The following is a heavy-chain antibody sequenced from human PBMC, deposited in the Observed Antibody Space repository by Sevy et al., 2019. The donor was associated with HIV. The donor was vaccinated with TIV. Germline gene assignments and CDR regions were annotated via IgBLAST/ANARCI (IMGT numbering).Heavy chain of an antibody. J-gene: IGHJ4*02. CDR3: ARGYSNYLIDY. V-gene: IGHV3-21*01. Sequence: GGSLRLSCAASGFTFSSYSMNWVRQAPGKGLEWVSSISSSGSYRYYADSVKGRFTISRDNAKTSLFLQMNSLRAEDTAVYYCARGYSNYLIDYWGQGTLVTVSS. CDR2: ISSSGSYR. CDR1: GFTFSSYS. D-gene: IGHD4-4*01.